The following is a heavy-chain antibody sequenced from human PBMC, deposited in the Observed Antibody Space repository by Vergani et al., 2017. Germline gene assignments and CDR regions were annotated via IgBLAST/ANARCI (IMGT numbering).Heavy chain of an antibody. CDR3: ANDNWNYVGRVGAFDY. CDR2: ISWNSGSI. Sequence: EVQLVESGGGLVQPGRSLRLSCAASGFTFDDYAMHWVRQAPGKGLEWVSGISWNSGSIGYADSVKGRFTISRDNAKNSLYLQMNSLRAEDTALYYCANDNWNYVGRVGAFDYWGQGTLVTVSS. D-gene: IGHD1-7*01. V-gene: IGHV3-9*01. CDR1: GFTFDDYA. J-gene: IGHJ4*02.